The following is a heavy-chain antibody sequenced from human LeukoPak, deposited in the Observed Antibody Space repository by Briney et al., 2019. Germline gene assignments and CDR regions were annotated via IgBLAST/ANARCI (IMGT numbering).Heavy chain of an antibody. Sequence: GRSLRLSCAASGFTFSSYAMSWVRQAPGKGLEWVSAISGSGGSTYYADSVKGRFTISRDNSKNTLYLQMNSLRAEDTAVYYCAKSLALDYPLNWFDPWGQGTLVTVSS. CDR2: ISGSGGST. J-gene: IGHJ5*02. V-gene: IGHV3-23*01. CDR1: GFTFSSYA. D-gene: IGHD4-11*01. CDR3: AKSLALDYPLNWFDP.